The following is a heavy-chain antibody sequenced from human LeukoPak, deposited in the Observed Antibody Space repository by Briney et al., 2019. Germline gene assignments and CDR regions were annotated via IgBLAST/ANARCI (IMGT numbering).Heavy chain of an antibody. J-gene: IGHJ6*03. V-gene: IGHV1-2*02. CDR2: INPNSGGT. CDR3: ARVRGKFYYGSGSAYYMDV. D-gene: IGHD3-10*01. CDR1: GYTFTGYY. Sequence: GASVKVSCKASGYTFTGYYMHWVRQAPGQGLEWMGWINPNSGGTNYAQKFQGRVTMTRDTSISTAYMELSRLRSDDTAVYYCARVRGKFYYGSGSAYYMDVWGKGTTVTVSS.